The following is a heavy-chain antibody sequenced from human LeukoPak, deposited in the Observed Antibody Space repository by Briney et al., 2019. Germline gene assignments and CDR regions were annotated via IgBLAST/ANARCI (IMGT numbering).Heavy chain of an antibody. CDR3: ARGVTIFGGGQGYYYYYMDV. D-gene: IGHD3-3*01. CDR2: ISSSGSII. CDR1: GFTFSSYA. J-gene: IGHJ6*03. V-gene: IGHV3-48*04. Sequence: PGGSLRLSCAASGFTFSSYAMSWVRQAPGKGLEWVSYISSSGSIINYADSAKGRFTISRDNAKKSLYLQMNSLRAEDTAVYYCARGVTIFGGGQGYYYYYMDVWGKGTTVTVSS.